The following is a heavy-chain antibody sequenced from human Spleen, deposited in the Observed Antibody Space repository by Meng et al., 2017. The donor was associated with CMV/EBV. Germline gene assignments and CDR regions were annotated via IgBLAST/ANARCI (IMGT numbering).Heavy chain of an antibody. J-gene: IGHJ4*02. V-gene: IGHV3-30*02. CDR1: GFTFSDYG. Sequence: GGSLRLSCAASGFTFSDYGMHWVRQAPGKGLEWVAFIRYDGINRYYADSVKGRFTISRDNSKNTLYLQMNSLRAEDTAVYYCARDPRYYDFWSGPPGDYWGQGTLVTVSS. CDR3: ARDPRYYDFWSGPPGDY. CDR2: IRYDGINR. D-gene: IGHD3-3*01.